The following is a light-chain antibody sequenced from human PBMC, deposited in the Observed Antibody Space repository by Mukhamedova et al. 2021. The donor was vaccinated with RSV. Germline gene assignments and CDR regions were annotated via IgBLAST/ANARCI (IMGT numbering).Light chain of an antibody. V-gene: IGKV1-27*01. CDR3: QKNNSALLT. J-gene: IGKJ4*01. Sequence: WYQRRVHGKVPKLLTYAASTLQSGVPSRFSASGSGTDFTLTISSLQPVDVATYYWQKNNSALLTFGGGTKGEIK. CDR2: AAS.